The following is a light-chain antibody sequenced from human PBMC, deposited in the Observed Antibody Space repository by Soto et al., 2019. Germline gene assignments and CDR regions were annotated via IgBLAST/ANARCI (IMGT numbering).Light chain of an antibody. V-gene: IGKV1-39*01. J-gene: IGKJ1*01. Sequence: DNEGTQSPGSMSASVGHRATITCRASQDIGNWMTWYQQKPGRAPNLLIYDISTLQSGVPSRFSGSASGTDFTLTISSLKHEDFATYYCQQSYYNPTFGQGTKVDIK. CDR2: DIS. CDR3: QQSYYNPT. CDR1: QDIGNW.